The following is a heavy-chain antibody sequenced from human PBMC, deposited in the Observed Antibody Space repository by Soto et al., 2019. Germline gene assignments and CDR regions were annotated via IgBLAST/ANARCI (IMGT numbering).Heavy chain of an antibody. J-gene: IGHJ4*02. CDR2: IYWDDDK. CDR1: GFSLSTSGVG. V-gene: IGHV2-5*02. Sequence: QITLKESGPTLVKPTQTLTLTCTFSGFSLSTSGVGVGWIRQPPGKALEWLALIYWDDDKRYSPSLKSRLTITKDPSKNQVVLTMTYMDPMDTATYYCAHRLGGIGVAGTFDYWGQGTLVTVSS. CDR3: AHRLGGIGVAGTFDY. D-gene: IGHD6-19*01.